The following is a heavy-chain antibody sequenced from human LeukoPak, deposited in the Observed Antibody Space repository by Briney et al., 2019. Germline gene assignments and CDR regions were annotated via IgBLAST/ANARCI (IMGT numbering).Heavy chain of an antibody. Sequence: SETLSLTCSVSGGSISGSGYYWAWIRQPPGKGLEWIGSIYYTGSTHYNSSLKSRVTILVDTSNNQFSLRLNSVTAADTAVYYCARENTMVRGAFDAFDIWGQGTMVTVSS. CDR1: GGSISGSGYY. D-gene: IGHD3-10*01. V-gene: IGHV4-39*07. J-gene: IGHJ3*02. CDR3: ARENTMVRGAFDAFDI. CDR2: IYYTGST.